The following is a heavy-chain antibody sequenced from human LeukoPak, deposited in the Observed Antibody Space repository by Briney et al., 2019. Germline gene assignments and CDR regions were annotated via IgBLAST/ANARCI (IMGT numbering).Heavy chain of an antibody. D-gene: IGHD1-1*01. CDR2: ISAYNGNT. CDR3: TTLSDS. J-gene: IGHJ4*02. V-gene: IGHV1-18*01. Sequence: ASVKVSCKASGYTFTSYGISWVRQAPGQGLEWMGWISAYNGNTNYAQKFQGRVTMTEDTSTDTTYMELNSLRSEDTAIYYCTTLSDSWGQGTLVTVSS. CDR1: GYTFTSYG.